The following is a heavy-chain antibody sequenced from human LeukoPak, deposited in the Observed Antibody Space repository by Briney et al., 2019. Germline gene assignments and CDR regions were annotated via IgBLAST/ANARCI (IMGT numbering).Heavy chain of an antibody. D-gene: IGHD3-16*02. V-gene: IGHV3-30*02. CDR3: ARVPSDYDYVWGSYRSYPGYYFDY. CDR2: IRYDGSNK. Sequence: PGGSLRLSCAASGFTFSSYGMHWVRQAPGKGLEWVAFIRYDGSNKYYADSVKGRFTISRDNSKNTLYLQMNSLRAEDTAVYYCARVPSDYDYVWGSYRSYPGYYFDYWGQGTLVTVSS. J-gene: IGHJ4*02. CDR1: GFTFSSYG.